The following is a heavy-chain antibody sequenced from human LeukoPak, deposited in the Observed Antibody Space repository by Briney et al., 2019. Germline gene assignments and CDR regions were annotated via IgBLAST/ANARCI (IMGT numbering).Heavy chain of an antibody. CDR3: AKLAFAPNC. CDR1: GFTFSSYA. CDR2: MSGGSGST. Sequence: GGSLRLSCAASGFTFSSYAMSWVRQAPGKGLEWVSSMSGGSGSTYYADSVKGRFTISRDNSRNTLYLQMNSLRAEDTAVYYCAKLAFAPNCWGQGTLVTVSS. V-gene: IGHV3-23*01. J-gene: IGHJ4*02.